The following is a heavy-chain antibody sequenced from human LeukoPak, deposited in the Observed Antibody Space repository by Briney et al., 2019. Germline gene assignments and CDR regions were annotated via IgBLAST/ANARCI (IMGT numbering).Heavy chain of an antibody. V-gene: IGHV3-30*01. CDR2: ISYDGSNK. CDR1: GFTFSSYA. CDR3: ARDGVGATYYFDY. D-gene: IGHD1-26*01. J-gene: IGHJ4*02. Sequence: GRSLRLSCAASGFTFSSYAMHWVRQAPGKGLEWVAVISYDGSNKYYADSVKGRFTISRDNSKNTLYLQMNSLRAEDTAVYYCARDGVGATYYFDYWGQGTLVTVS.